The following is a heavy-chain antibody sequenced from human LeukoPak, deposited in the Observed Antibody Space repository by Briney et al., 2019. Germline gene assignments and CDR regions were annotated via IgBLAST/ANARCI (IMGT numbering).Heavy chain of an antibody. D-gene: IGHD5-18*01. Sequence: GGSLRLSCVASGFTFSNYGMHWVRQPPGKGLEWVAFIRYDGSEDYYADSVKGRFTISRDSSKNTLYLQMSSLRGEDTAVYHCAKELWPYYFDYWGQGTLVTVSS. J-gene: IGHJ4*02. V-gene: IGHV3-30*02. CDR1: GFTFSNYG. CDR2: IRYDGSED. CDR3: AKELWPYYFDY.